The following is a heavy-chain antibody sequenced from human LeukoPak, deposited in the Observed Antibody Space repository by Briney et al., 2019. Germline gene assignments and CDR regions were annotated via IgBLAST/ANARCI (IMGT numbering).Heavy chain of an antibody. CDR2: IWSDGTNK. J-gene: IGHJ4*02. V-gene: IGHV3-33*06. D-gene: IGHD4-11*01. Sequence: GGSLTLSCAASGFTFSHYGMHWVRQAPGKGLEWVAVIWSDGTNKYYAASVKGRFTIYRADSQNRVFLQMNSLRAEDTALYYCAKDAQRGFDYSNSLEYWGQGALVSVSS. CDR3: AKDAQRGFDYSNSLEY. CDR1: GFTFSHYG.